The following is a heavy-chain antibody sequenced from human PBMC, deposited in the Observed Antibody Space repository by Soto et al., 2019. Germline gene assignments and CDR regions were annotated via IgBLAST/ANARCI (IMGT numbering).Heavy chain of an antibody. CDR3: AKGVPGIAVAGTGYFQH. CDR1: GFTFSSYA. Sequence: EVQLLESGGGLVQPGGSLRLSCAASGFTFSSYAMSWVRQAPGKGLEWVSGISGSGDSTYYADSVKGRFTISRDNSKETVYLQMNSLRAEDTAVYYCAKGVPGIAVAGTGYFQHWGQGTLVTVSS. V-gene: IGHV3-23*01. CDR2: ISGSGDST. J-gene: IGHJ1*01. D-gene: IGHD6-19*01.